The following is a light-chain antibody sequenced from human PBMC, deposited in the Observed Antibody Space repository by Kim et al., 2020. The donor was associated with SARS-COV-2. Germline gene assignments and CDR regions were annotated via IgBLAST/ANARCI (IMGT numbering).Light chain of an antibody. CDR2: KAS. CDR1: QSINSW. J-gene: IGKJ1*01. V-gene: IGKV1-5*03. Sequence: DIQMTQSPSTLSASVGDRVTITCRASQSINSWLAWYQQKPGKAPKLLIYKASTLESGVPSRFSGSGSGTEFTLTISSLQPDDFATYYCQQYNTYSGGAFGQGTKVDIK. CDR3: QQYNTYSGGA.